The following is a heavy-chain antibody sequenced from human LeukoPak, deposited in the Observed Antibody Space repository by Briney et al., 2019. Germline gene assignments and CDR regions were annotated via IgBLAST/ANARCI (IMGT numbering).Heavy chain of an antibody. CDR1: GFTFSSYE. J-gene: IGHJ4*02. V-gene: IGHV3-48*03. D-gene: IGHD1-26*01. CDR3: ARDFSGSYSGY. CDR2: ISSSGSTI. Sequence: GGSLRLYCAASGFTFSSYEMNWVRQAPGQGLEWGSYISSSGSTIYYADSVKGRFTISRDNAKISLYLQMNSLRAEDTAVYYCARDFSGSYSGYWGQGTLVSVSS.